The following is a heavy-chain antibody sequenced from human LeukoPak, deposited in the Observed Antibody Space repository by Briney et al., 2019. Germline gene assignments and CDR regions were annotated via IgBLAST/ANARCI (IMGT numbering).Heavy chain of an antibody. J-gene: IGHJ3*02. D-gene: IGHD3-22*01. CDR3: ARHDGYCYDSSGYCISDAFDI. CDR1: GGSISSYY. CDR2: ICYSGST. V-gene: IGHV4-59*08. Sequence: SETLSLTCTVSGGSISSYYWSWIRQPPGKGLEWIGYICYSGSTNYNPSLKSRVTISVDTSKNQFSLKLSSVTAADTAVYYCARHDGYCYDSSGYCISDAFDIWGQGTMVTVSS.